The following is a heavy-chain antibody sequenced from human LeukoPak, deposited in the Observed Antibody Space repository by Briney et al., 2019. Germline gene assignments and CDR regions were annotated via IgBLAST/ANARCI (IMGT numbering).Heavy chain of an antibody. CDR2: ISSSSSTM. V-gene: IGHV3-48*01. Sequence: GGSLRLSCAASGFTFSSYNMNWVRQAPGKGLEGVSYISSSSSTMFYADSLKGRFTISRDNAKNSLYLQMHSLRAEDTAAYYCARDRGGLNAFDIWGQGTMVTVSS. J-gene: IGHJ3*02. D-gene: IGHD3-10*01. CDR3: ARDRGGLNAFDI. CDR1: GFTFSSYN.